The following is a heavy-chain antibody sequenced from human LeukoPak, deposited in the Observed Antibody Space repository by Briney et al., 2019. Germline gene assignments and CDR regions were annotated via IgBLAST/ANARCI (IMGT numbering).Heavy chain of an antibody. D-gene: IGHD5-24*01. CDR3: AKGMLVATTNFDY. J-gene: IGHJ4*02. CDR2: FSGRTTNT. CDR1: GFTFSNFA. V-gene: IGHV3-23*01. Sequence: GGSLRLSCAASGFTFSNFAMTWVRQAPGKGPEWVSTFSGRTTNTYYADSVKGRFTISRHNSENTLYLQMNSLRAEDTAVYYCAKGMLVATTNFDYWGQGALVTVSS.